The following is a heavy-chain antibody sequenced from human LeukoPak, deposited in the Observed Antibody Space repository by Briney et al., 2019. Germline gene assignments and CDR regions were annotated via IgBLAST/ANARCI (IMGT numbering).Heavy chain of an antibody. CDR2: INHSGST. V-gene: IGHV4-34*01. Sequence: SETLSLTCAVYGGSFIGYYWSWIRQPPGKGLEWIGEINHSGSTNYNPSLKSRVTISVDTSKNQFSLKLSSVTAADTAVYYCARGPTTVTMYYFDYWGQGTLVTVSS. CDR3: ARGPTTVTMYYFDY. J-gene: IGHJ4*02. CDR1: GGSFIGYY. D-gene: IGHD4-17*01.